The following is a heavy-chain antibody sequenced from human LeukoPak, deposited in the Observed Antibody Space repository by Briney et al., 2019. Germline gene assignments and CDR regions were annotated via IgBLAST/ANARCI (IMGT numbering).Heavy chain of an antibody. J-gene: IGHJ4*02. Sequence: GGSLRLSCAASGFILSSYSMNWVRQAPGKWLEWVSFISSGSGSYIYYTDSVKGRFTISRDNAKNSLYLQMNTLGAEDTAVYYCARKGSGWQFDYWGQGSLVTVSS. V-gene: IGHV3-21*01. CDR3: ARKGSGWQFDY. D-gene: IGHD6-19*01. CDR2: ISSGSGSYI. CDR1: GFILSSYS.